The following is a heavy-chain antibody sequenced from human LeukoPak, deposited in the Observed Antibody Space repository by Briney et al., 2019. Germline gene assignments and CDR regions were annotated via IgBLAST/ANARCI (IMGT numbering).Heavy chain of an antibody. V-gene: IGHV4-31*03. Sequence: PSQTLSLTCTVSGGSISSGGYYWSWIRQHPGKGLEWIGYIYYSGSTYYSPSLKSRVTISVDTSKNQFSLKLSSVTAADTAVYYCASSGLWVAGAFDIWGQGTMVTVSS. CDR3: ASSGLWVAGAFDI. D-gene: IGHD2-15*01. J-gene: IGHJ3*02. CDR2: IYYSGST. CDR1: GGSISSGGYY.